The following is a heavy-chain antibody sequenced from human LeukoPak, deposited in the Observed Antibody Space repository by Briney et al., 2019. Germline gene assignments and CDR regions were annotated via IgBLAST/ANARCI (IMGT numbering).Heavy chain of an antibody. CDR3: ARGTSRGELLLDFDY. D-gene: IGHD1-26*01. CDR1: GYTFTGYY. CDR2: FNPTSGGK. V-gene: IGHV1-2*02. Sequence: ASVKLSCTAAGYTFTGYYIHWVRQAPGQGLEWMGWFNPTSGGKNYAQKFQGRVTMTRDTSISTAYMELIRLRSDDTAAYSYARGTSRGELLLDFDYWGQRTLVTVSS. J-gene: IGHJ4*02.